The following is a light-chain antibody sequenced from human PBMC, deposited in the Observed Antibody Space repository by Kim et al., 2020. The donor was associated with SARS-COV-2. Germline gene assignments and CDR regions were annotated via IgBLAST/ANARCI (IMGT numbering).Light chain of an antibody. CDR2: RNN. CDR1: SSNIGSNY. V-gene: IGLV1-47*01. J-gene: IGLJ2*01. Sequence: GQSVTISCSGSSSNIGSNYVYWYQQLPGTAPKLLIYRNNQRPSGVPDRFSGSKSGTSASLAISGLRSEDEADYYCAAWDDSLSGLVFGGGTQLTVL. CDR3: AAWDDSLSGLV.